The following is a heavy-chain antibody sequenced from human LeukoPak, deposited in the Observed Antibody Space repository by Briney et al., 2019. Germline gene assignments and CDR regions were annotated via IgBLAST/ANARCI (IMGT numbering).Heavy chain of an antibody. CDR1: GFTFSSYS. CDR3: ARVGYYDSSGYYAGY. D-gene: IGHD3-22*01. CDR2: ISSSSSYI. Sequence: GGSLRLSCAASGFTFSSYSMSWVRQAPGKGLEWVSSISSSSSYIYYADSVKGRFTISRDNAKNSLYLQMNSLRAEDTAVYYCARVGYYDSSGYYAGYWGQGTLVTVSS. V-gene: IGHV3-21*01. J-gene: IGHJ4*02.